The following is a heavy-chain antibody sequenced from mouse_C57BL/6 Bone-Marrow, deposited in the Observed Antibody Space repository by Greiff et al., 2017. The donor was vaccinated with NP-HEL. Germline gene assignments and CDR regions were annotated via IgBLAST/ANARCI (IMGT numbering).Heavy chain of an antibody. Sequence: VQLVESGAELARPGASVKLSCKASGYTFTSYGISWVKQRTGQGLEWIGEIYPRSGNTYYNEKFKGKATLTADKSSSTAYMELRSLTSEDSAVYFCARSGRGPFAYWGQGTLVTVSA. CDR3: ARSGRGPFAY. CDR1: GYTFTSYG. D-gene: IGHD3-1*01. V-gene: IGHV1-81*01. CDR2: IYPRSGNT. J-gene: IGHJ3*01.